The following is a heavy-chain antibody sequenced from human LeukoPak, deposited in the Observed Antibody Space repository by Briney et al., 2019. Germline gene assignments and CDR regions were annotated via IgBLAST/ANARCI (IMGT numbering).Heavy chain of an antibody. CDR3: ARGDCSGGSCYLDAFDI. CDR1: GYTFTGYY. V-gene: IGHV1-2*02. J-gene: IGHJ3*02. D-gene: IGHD2-15*01. Sequence: ASVKVSCKASGYTFTGYYMHWVRQAPGQGLEWMGWINPNSGGTNYAQKFQGRVTMTRDTSISTAYMELSRLRSDDTAVYYCARGDCSGGSCYLDAFDIWGQGTTVTVSS. CDR2: INPNSGGT.